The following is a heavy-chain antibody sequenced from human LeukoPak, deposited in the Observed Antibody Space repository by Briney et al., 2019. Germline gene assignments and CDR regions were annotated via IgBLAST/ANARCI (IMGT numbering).Heavy chain of an antibody. J-gene: IGHJ6*02. CDR3: ARSVQLERLVYYYYGMDV. Sequence: GASVKVSCKASGYTFTSYDINWMRQATGQGLEWMGWMNPNSGNTGYAQKFQGRVTMTRNTSISTAYMELSSLRSEDTAVYYCARSVQLERLVYYYYGMDVWGQGTTVTVPS. CDR1: GYTFTSYD. V-gene: IGHV1-8*01. D-gene: IGHD1-1*01. CDR2: MNPNSGNT.